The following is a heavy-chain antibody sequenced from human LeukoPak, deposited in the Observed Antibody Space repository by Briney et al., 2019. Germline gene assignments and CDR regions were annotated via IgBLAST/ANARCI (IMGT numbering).Heavy chain of an antibody. CDR1: GFTFSSYG. Sequence: GRSLRLSCAASGFTFSSYGMHWVRQAPGKGLEWVAVIWYDGSNKYYADSVKGRFTISRDNSKNTLHLQMNSPRAEDTAVYYCARVPVWYSSSWYGDYWGQGTLVTVSS. V-gene: IGHV3-33*01. D-gene: IGHD6-13*01. CDR3: ARVPVWYSSSWYGDY. J-gene: IGHJ4*02. CDR2: IWYDGSNK.